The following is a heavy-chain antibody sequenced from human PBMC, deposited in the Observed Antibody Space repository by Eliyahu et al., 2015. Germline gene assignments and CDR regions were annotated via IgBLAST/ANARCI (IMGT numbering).Heavy chain of an antibody. CDR2: IYWNDDK. J-gene: IGHJ4*02. D-gene: IGHD1-26*01. CDR3: AHRLNGAFAS. V-gene: IGHV2-5*01. Sequence: QITLKESGPTLVKPTQTLTLTXTFSGFSLRTSGVGVGWIRQPPGKALEWLALIYWNDDKRFSPSLSSRLTITKGPSNNQVVLTMTDMDPVDTATYYCAHRLNGAFASWGQGALVTVSS. CDR1: GFSLRTSGVG.